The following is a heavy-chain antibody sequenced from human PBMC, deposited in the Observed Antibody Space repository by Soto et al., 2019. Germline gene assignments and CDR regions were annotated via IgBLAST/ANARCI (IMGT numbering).Heavy chain of an antibody. CDR1: GYSFTSYW. CDR2: IYPGDSDT. J-gene: IGHJ6*04. D-gene: IGHD2-2*01. CDR3: ARQRVVPAATRYYYYGMDV. V-gene: IGHV5-51*01. Sequence: PGESLKISCKGSGYSFTSYWIGWVRQMPGKGLEWMGIIYPGDSDTRYSPSFQGQVTISADKSISTAYLQWSSLKASDTAMYYCARQRVVPAATRYYYYGMDVCGEGTTVTVSS.